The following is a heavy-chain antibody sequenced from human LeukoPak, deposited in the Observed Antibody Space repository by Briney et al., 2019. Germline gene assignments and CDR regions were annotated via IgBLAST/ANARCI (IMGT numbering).Heavy chain of an antibody. CDR2: ISAYNGNT. CDR1: GYTFTSYG. J-gene: IGHJ4*02. CDR3: ARDLXXXXXFDPXYFDY. Sequence: ASVKVSCKASGYTFTSYGISWVRQAPGQGLEWMGWISAYNGNTNYAQKLQGRVTMTTDTSTSTAYMELRSLRSDDTAVYYCARDLXXXXXFDPXYFDYWGQGTLVTVSS. V-gene: IGHV1-18*01.